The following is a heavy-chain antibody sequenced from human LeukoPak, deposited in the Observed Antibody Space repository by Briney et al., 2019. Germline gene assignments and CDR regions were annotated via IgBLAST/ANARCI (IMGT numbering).Heavy chain of an antibody. J-gene: IGHJ6*02. V-gene: IGHV3-66*01. CDR2: IYSGGST. D-gene: IGHD4-4*01. CDR3: ARCNYDYYYGMDV. Sequence: PGGSLRLSCAASGFTVSSNYMSWVRQAPGKGLEWVSVIYSGGSTYYADSVKGRFTISRDNSKNTLYLQMNSLRAEDTAVYYCARCNYDYYYGMDVWGQGTTVTVSS. CDR1: GFTVSSNY.